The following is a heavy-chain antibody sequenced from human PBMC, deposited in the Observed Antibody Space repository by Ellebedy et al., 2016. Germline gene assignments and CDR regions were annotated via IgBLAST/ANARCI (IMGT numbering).Heavy chain of an antibody. CDR2: IYYSGST. CDR1: GGSISSSSYY. V-gene: IGHV4-39*01. CDR3: ARRDTYFDY. J-gene: IGHJ4*02. Sequence: SETLSLXXTVSGGSISSSSYYWGWIRQPPGKGLEWIGSIYYSGSTYYNPSLKSRVTISVDTSKNQFSLKLSSVTAVDTAVYYCARRDTYFDYWGQGTLVTVSS. D-gene: IGHD5-18*01.